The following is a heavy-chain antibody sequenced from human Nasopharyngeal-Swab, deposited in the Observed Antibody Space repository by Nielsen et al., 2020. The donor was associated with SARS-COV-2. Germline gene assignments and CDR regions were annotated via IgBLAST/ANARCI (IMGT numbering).Heavy chain of an antibody. D-gene: IGHD2-2*03. CDR3: ARLDIVVVPAAMPGGYYYGMDV. V-gene: IGHV3-74*01. CDR2: IHSDGTNT. J-gene: IGHJ6*02. Sequence: GGSLRLSCAASGFTFSNYWIHWVRQAPGKGLVWVSRIHSDGTNTNYADSVKGRFTISRDNAKNTLYLQMNSLRAEDTAVYYCARLDIVVVPAAMPGGYYYGMDVWGQGTTVTVSS. CDR1: GFTFSNYW.